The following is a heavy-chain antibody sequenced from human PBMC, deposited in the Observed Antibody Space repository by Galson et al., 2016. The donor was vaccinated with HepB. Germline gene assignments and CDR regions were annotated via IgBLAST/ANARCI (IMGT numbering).Heavy chain of an antibody. CDR2: IIPILNLT. CDR3: ARGTGDQVGAKGYYFYMDV. J-gene: IGHJ6*03. D-gene: IGHD1-26*01. CDR1: GGTFSDYS. Sequence: SVKVSCKASGGTFSDYSVTWVRQAPGQGLEWMGKIIPILNLTNYPQKFQGRATITADKSTHTSSMELTSLRSGDTAVYYCARGTGDQVGAKGYYFYMDVWGKGTTVIVSS. V-gene: IGHV1-69*04.